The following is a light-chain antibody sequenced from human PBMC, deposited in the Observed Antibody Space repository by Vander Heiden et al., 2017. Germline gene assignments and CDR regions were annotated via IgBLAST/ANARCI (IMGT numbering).Light chain of an antibody. CDR2: EVT. V-gene: IGLV2-8*01. J-gene: IGLJ2*01. CDR1: SRDVGGYKF. CDR3: SSYGGNNNLI. Sequence: QSALTQPPPASGSPGQSVTIFCTGTSRDVGGYKFVSWYQQHPGKAPKLLIYEVTKRPSGVPDRFSGSKSGDTASLTVSGLQAEDEADYYCSSYGGNNNLIFGGGTKLTVL.